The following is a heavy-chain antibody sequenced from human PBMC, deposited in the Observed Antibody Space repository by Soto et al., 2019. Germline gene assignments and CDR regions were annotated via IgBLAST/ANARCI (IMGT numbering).Heavy chain of an antibody. CDR1: GFTFSSYG. D-gene: IGHD6-13*01. V-gene: IGHV3-33*01. CDR3: ERELGEQQRARDYYNHGMDV. Sequence: QVQLVESEGGVVQPGRSLRLSCAASGFTFSSYGMHWVRQAPGKGLEWVAVIWYDGSNKYYADSVKGRFTISRDNSNNTLSLEMNSLRGEVTAGYYCERELGEQQRARDYYNHGMDVWGQGTTVTGYS. J-gene: IGHJ6*02. CDR2: IWYDGSNK.